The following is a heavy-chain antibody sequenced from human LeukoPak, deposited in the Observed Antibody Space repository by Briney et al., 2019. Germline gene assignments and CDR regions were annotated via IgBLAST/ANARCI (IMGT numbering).Heavy chain of an antibody. D-gene: IGHD3-22*01. CDR1: GFAFSSYA. Sequence: PGRSLRLSCAASGFAFSSYAMHWVRQAPGKGLEWVAVISYDGSNKYYADSVKGRFTISRDNSKNTLYLQMNSLRAEDTAVYYCSALKRFTMIVVRDYWGQGTLVTVSS. CDR2: ISYDGSNK. CDR3: SALKRFTMIVVRDY. V-gene: IGHV3-30-3*01. J-gene: IGHJ4*02.